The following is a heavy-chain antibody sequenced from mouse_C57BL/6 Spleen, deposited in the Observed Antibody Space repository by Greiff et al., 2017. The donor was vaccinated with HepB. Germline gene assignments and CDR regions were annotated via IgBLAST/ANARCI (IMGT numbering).Heavy chain of an antibody. D-gene: IGHD2-4*01. J-gene: IGHJ2*01. V-gene: IGHV5-6*01. Sequence: EVQLQESGGDLVKPGGSLKLSCAASGFTFSSYGMSWVRQTPDKRLEWVATISSGGSYTYNPDSVKGRFTISRDNAKNTLYLQMSSLKSEDTAMYYCASLIYYDYDGGLFDYWGQGTTLTVSS. CDR3: ASLIYYDYDGGLFDY. CDR2: ISSGGSYT. CDR1: GFTFSSYG.